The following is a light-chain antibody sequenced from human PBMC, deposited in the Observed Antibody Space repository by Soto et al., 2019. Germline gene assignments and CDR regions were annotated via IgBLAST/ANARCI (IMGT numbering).Light chain of an antibody. J-gene: IGLJ2*01. CDR3: SSYTSSSTLVV. V-gene: IGLV2-14*01. CDR1: SSDVGGYNY. Sequence: QSALTQPASVSGSPGQSITISCTGTSSDVGGYNYVSWYQQHPGKGPKLMIFEVSNRPSGVSNRFSGSKSGNTASLTISGLQAGDEADYYCSSYTSSSTLVVFGGGTKLTVL. CDR2: EVS.